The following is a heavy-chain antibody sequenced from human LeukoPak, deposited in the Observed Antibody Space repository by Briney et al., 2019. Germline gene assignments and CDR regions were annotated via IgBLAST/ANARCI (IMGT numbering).Heavy chain of an antibody. CDR1: GFTFSNYG. CDR2: MWYDGSTK. Sequence: GGSLRLSCAASGFTFSNYGIHWVRQAPGKGLEWVALMWYDGSTKHYADSVKGRFTISRDNSKNTVYLQMNSLRADDTAVYYCAKDRITAAGTGYYDLWGRGTLVTVSS. V-gene: IGHV3-33*06. CDR3: AKDRITAAGTGYYDL. J-gene: IGHJ2*01. D-gene: IGHD6-13*01.